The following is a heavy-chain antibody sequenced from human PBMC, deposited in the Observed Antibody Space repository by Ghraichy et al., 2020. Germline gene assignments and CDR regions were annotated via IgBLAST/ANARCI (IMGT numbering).Heavy chain of an antibody. CDR2: IYYSGST. CDR3: ARPRGRGAFDY. Sequence: SETLSLTCTVPGGSISSSSYYWGWIRQPPGKGLEWIGSIYYSGSTYYNPSLKSRVTISVDTSKNQFSLKLSSVTAADTAVYYCARPRGRGAFDYWGQGTLVTVSS. V-gene: IGHV4-39*01. J-gene: IGHJ4*02. CDR1: GGSISSSSYY. D-gene: IGHD3-16*01.